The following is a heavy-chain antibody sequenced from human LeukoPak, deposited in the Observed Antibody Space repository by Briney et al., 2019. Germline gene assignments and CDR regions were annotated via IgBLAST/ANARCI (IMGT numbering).Heavy chain of an antibody. V-gene: IGHV3-7*01. J-gene: IGHJ4*02. Sequence: PGGSLRLSCAASGFTFSAYWMSWVRQAPGKGLEWVANIKDDGSDKYYVDSVKGRFTISRDNAKNSMYLQMNSLRDDGTAVYYCARAAGGTSRDYWGQGTLVTVSS. D-gene: IGHD1-26*01. CDR2: IKDDGSDK. CDR3: ARAAGGTSRDY. CDR1: GFTFSAYW.